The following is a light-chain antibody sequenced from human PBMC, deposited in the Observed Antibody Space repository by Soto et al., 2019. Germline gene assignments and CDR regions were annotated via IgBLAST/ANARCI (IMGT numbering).Light chain of an antibody. J-gene: IGKJ4*01. Sequence: EMVWTQAPATLSLSPGERATLSCRASQSVSSYLAWYQQKPGQAPRLLIYDASNRATGIPARFSGSGSGTDFTLTISSLEPEDFAVYYCQQRSNWPPLTFGGGTKVDIK. CDR2: DAS. CDR3: QQRSNWPPLT. V-gene: IGKV3-11*01. CDR1: QSVSSY.